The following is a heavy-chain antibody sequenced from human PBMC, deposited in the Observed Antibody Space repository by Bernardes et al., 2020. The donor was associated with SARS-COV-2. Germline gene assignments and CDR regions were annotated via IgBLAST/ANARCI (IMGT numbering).Heavy chain of an antibody. Sequence: SETLSLTCAVYGGSFSGYYWSWIRQPPGKGLEWIGEINHSGSTNYNPSLKSRVTISVDTSKNQFSLKLSSVTAADTAVYYCARWGATTVTTGGFDYWGQGTLVTVSS. D-gene: IGHD4-4*01. V-gene: IGHV4-34*01. CDR1: GGSFSGYY. CDR2: INHSGST. J-gene: IGHJ4*02. CDR3: ARWGATTVTTGGFDY.